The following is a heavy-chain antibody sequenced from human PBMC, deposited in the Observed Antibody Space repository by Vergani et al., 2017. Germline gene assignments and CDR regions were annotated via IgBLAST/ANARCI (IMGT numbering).Heavy chain of an antibody. CDR2: ISGSGGST. Sequence: EVQLLESGGGLVQPGGSLRLSCAASGFTFRSYAMSWVRQAPGKGLEWVSAISGSGGSTYYADSVKGRFTISRGNSKNTLYLQMNSLRAEDTAVYYCARGIAVAGVPFDDWGQGTLVTVSS. CDR3: ARGIAVAGVPFDD. V-gene: IGHV3-23*01. CDR1: GFTFRSYA. J-gene: IGHJ4*02. D-gene: IGHD6-19*01.